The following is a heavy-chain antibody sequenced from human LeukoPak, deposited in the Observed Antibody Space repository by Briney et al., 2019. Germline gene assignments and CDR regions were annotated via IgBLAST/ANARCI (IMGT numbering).Heavy chain of an antibody. Sequence: SETLSLTCTVSGSSISSYYWSWIRQPPGKGLEWIGYIYYSGSTNYNPSLKSRVTISVDTSKNQFSLKLSSVTAADTAVYYCARGGVGNLLPLLDYYYYGMDVWGQGTTVTVSS. D-gene: IGHD1-14*01. CDR1: GSSISSYY. CDR2: IYYSGST. J-gene: IGHJ6*02. V-gene: IGHV4-59*01. CDR3: ARGGVGNLLPLLDYYYYGMDV.